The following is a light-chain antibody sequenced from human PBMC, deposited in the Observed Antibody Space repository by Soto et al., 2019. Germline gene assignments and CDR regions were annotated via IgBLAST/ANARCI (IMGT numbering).Light chain of an antibody. J-gene: IGLJ2*01. V-gene: IGLV2-14*02. CDR1: GSDIGANNL. CDR3: SSYTTIKTVV. Sequence: QSALTQPASVSGSPGQSITISCAGGGSDIGANNLVSWYQQHPGTVPRLLIFEVTKRPTGISSRFSGSKSGNTASLTISGVQPEDEADYHCSSYTTIKTVVFGGGTKLTVL. CDR2: EVT.